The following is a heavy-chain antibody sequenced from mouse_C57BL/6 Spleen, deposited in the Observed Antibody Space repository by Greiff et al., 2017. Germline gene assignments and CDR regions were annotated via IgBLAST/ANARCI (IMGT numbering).Heavy chain of an antibody. V-gene: IGHV3-6*01. Sequence: EVKLQESGPGLVPPSQSLSLTCSVTGYSITSGYYWNWIRQFPGNKLEWMGYISYYGSNNYNPSLKNRISITRDTSKNQFFLKLNSVTTEAAATYNCATGYYFDYWGQGTTLTVSS. CDR2: ISYYGSN. J-gene: IGHJ2*01. CDR1: GYSITSGYY. CDR3: ATGYYFDY.